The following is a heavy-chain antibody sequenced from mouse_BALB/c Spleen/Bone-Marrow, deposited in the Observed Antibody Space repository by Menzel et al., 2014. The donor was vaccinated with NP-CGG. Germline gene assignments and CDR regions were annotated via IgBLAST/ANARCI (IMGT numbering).Heavy chain of an antibody. J-gene: IGHJ4*01. Sequence: QVQLQQSGAEFVMPGASVKMSCKASGYTFSDKWMHWVKQMPGQGLEWIGAIDTSDSYINYNQKFKGKASLIVDASSSTAYMHLSSLTSDDSAVCYCARGGHDFSLDYWGQGTSVIVSS. D-gene: IGHD2-4*01. CDR1: GYTFSDKW. V-gene: IGHV1-69*01. CDR3: ARGGHDFSLDY. CDR2: IDTSDSYI.